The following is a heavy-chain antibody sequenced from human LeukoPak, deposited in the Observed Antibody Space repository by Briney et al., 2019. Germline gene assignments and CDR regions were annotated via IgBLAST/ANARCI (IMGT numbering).Heavy chain of an antibody. J-gene: IGHJ5*02. V-gene: IGHV3-30*18. D-gene: IGHD2-2*01. CDR3: AKGDIVVVPAAIGDWFDP. Sequence: GGSLRLSCAASGFTFSSYGMHWVRQAPGKGLEWVAVISYDGSNKYYADSVKGRFTISRDNSKSTLYLQMNSLRAEDTAVYYCAKGDIVVVPAAIGDWFDPWGQGTLVTVSS. CDR1: GFTFSSYG. CDR2: ISYDGSNK.